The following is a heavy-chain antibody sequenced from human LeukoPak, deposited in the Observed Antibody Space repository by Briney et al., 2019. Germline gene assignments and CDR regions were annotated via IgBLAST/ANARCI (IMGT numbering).Heavy chain of an antibody. V-gene: IGHV1-2*02. CDR2: INPNSGGT. CDR1: GYTFTGYF. D-gene: IGHD5-24*01. CDR3: AREGSDGYVY. J-gene: IGHJ4*02. Sequence: ASVKASCKASGYTFTGYFIHWVRQAPGQGLEWMGWINPNSGGTNYAQKFQGRVTMTRDASIRTAYMELSRLRSDDTAVYYCAREGSDGYVYWGQGTLVTVSS.